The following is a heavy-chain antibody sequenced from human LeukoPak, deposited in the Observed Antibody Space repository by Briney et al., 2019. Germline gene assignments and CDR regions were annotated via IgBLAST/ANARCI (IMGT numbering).Heavy chain of an antibody. D-gene: IGHD1-26*01. Sequence: ASVKVSCKASGYTFTGYYMHWVRQAPGQGLEWMGCINPNSGGTNYAQKFQGRVTMTRDTSISTAYMELSRLRSDDTAVYYCARDLGTVAANHRFDYWGQGTLVTVSS. V-gene: IGHV1-2*02. CDR2: INPNSGGT. CDR1: GYTFTGYY. J-gene: IGHJ4*02. CDR3: ARDLGTVAANHRFDY.